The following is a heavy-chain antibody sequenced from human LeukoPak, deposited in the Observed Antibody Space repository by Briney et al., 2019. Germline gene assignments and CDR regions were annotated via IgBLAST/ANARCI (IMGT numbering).Heavy chain of an antibody. CDR1: GGSISPHY. D-gene: IGHD3-22*01. Sequence: NPSETLSLTCTVSGGSISPHYWSWIRQPPGKGLEWIGYIYYSGSTNYNPSLKSRVTISIDMSKNQFSLKLSSVTAADTAVYYCARGRYYDSSGYSYYYGMDVWGQGTTVTVSS. J-gene: IGHJ6*02. V-gene: IGHV4-59*11. CDR3: ARGRYYDSSGYSYYYGMDV. CDR2: IYYSGST.